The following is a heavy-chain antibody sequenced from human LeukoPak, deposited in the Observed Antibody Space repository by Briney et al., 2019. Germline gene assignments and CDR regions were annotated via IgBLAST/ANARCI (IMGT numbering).Heavy chain of an antibody. D-gene: IGHD3-10*01. CDR1: GYSFTSYW. J-gene: IGHJ4*02. V-gene: IGHV5-51*01. CDR3: ARRPTTYYYGSGSYYVDY. Sequence: GESLKISCRGSGYSFTSYWIGWVRQMPGKGLEWMGIIYPGDSDTRYSPSFQGQVTISADKSISTAYLQWSSLKASDTAMYYCARRPTTYYYGSGSYYVDYWGQGTLVTVSS. CDR2: IYPGDSDT.